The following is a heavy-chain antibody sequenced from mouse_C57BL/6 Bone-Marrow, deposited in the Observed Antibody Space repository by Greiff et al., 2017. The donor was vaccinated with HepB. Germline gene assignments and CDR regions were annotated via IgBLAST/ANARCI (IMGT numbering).Heavy chain of an antibody. CDR2: ISDGGSYT. CDR3: ARERPYGNYAGY. V-gene: IGHV5-4*01. D-gene: IGHD2-1*01. CDR1: GFTFSSYA. J-gene: IGHJ2*01. Sequence: EVKVEESGGGLVKPGGSLKLSCAASGFTFSSYAMSWVRQTPEKRLEWVATISDGGSYTYYPDNVKGRFTISRDNAKNNLYLQMSHLKSEDTAMYYCARERPYGNYAGYWGQGTTLTVSS.